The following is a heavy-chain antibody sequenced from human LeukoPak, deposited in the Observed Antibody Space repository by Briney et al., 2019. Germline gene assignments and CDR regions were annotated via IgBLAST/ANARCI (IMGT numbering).Heavy chain of an antibody. Sequence: PGGSLRLSCAASGFTFSSYAMHWVRQAPGKGLEWVAVISYDGSNKYYADSVKGRFTISRDNSKNTLYLQMNSLRAEDTAVYYCAREGEAGWLQSGGFDYWGQGALVTVSS. CDR3: AREGEAGWLQSGGFDY. CDR1: GFTFSSYA. CDR2: ISYDGSNK. J-gene: IGHJ4*02. V-gene: IGHV3-30*01. D-gene: IGHD5-24*01.